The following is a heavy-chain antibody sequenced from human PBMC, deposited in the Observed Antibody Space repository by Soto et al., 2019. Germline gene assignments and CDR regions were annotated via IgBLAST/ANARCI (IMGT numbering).Heavy chain of an antibody. CDR2: INPNSGGT. J-gene: IGHJ6*02. Sequence: QVQLVQSGAEVKKPGASVKVSCKASGYTFTGYYMHWVRQAPGQGLEWMGWINPNSGGTNYAQKVQGWVTMTRDTSISTAYMERSRLRSDDTAVYYCARLGIAVAENVNGSYYYGMAVWGQGTTVTVSS. V-gene: IGHV1-2*04. CDR3: ARLGIAVAENVNGSYYYGMAV. D-gene: IGHD6-19*01. CDR1: GYTFTGYY.